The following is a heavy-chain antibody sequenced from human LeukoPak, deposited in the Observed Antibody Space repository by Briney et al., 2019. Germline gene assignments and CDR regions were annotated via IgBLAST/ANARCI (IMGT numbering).Heavy chain of an antibody. CDR1: GCRFSDFT. J-gene: IGHJ5*02. D-gene: IGHD3-16*01. CDR2: IGGRGGST. CDR3: GKEGGA. V-gene: IGHV3-23*01. Sequence: GGSLTLSCAASGCRFSDFTLTWVRQAPGKGREWVSAIGGRGGSTYYADSLGGRFIISRDHSKEMVYLQMNSLKVEDTATYYCGKEGGAWGQGAKVTVSS.